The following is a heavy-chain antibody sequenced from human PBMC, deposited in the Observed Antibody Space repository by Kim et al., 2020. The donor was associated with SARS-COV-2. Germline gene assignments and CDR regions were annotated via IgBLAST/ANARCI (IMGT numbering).Heavy chain of an antibody. CDR2: VNRDGSST. V-gene: IGHV3-74*01. Sequence: GGSLRLSCAASGFTFSSYCIHWVRQAPGKGLVWVSRVNRDGSSTTYADSVNGRFTISRDNAKNTMYLQMNSLRAEDTAVDYCARDKGANGRRFYDYWGQGTLVTVAS. J-gene: IGHJ4*02. D-gene: IGHD3-3*01. CDR1: GFTFSSYC. CDR3: ARDKGANGRRFYDY.